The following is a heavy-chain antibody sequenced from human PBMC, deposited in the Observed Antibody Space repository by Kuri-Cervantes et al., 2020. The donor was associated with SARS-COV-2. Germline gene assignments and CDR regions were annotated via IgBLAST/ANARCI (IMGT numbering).Heavy chain of an antibody. CDR2: ISYDGSNK. CDR3: AKGGYSYGYAGHFDY. J-gene: IGHJ4*02. Sequence: GGSLRLSCAASGFTFGSYAMHWVRQAPGKGLEWVAVISYDGSNKYYADSVKGRFTISRDNSKNTLYLQMNSLRAEDTAVYYCAKGGYSYGYAGHFDYWGQGTLVTVSS. CDR1: GFTFGSYA. D-gene: IGHD5-18*01. V-gene: IGHV3-30*04.